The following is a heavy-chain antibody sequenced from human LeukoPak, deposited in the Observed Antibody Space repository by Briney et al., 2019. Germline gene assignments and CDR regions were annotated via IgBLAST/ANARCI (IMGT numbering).Heavy chain of an antibody. Sequence: SETLSLTRTVSVGSISSYYWSWIPQPAGKGLEWIGRIYTGGSTNYSPSLKSRVTMSVDTSKNQFSLKLSSVTAADTAVYYCASSMIVADAFDIWGQGTMVTVSS. J-gene: IGHJ3*02. D-gene: IGHD3-22*01. CDR1: VGSISSYY. V-gene: IGHV4-4*07. CDR2: IYTGGST. CDR3: ASSMIVADAFDI.